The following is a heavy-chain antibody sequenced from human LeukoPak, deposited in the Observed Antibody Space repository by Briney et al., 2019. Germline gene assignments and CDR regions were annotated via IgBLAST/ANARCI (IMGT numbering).Heavy chain of an antibody. J-gene: IGHJ4*02. CDR3: ARLDCYSSSSYYGFDY. V-gene: IGHV3-7*01. D-gene: IGHD3-22*01. CDR2: IKEDGSEG. CDR1: GFTFSTYW. Sequence: GGSLRLSCAASGFTFSTYWMSWVRQAPRKGLEWVASIKEDGSEGYYVDSVKGRFTISRDNAKNSLYLQMNSLRAEDTAVYYCARLDCYSSSSYYGFDYWGQGTLVTVSS.